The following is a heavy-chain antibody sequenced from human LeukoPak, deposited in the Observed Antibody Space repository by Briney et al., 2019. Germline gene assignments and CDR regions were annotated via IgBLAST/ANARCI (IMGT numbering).Heavy chain of an antibody. CDR2: ISYDGSNK. CDR3: AIRYS. CDR1: GFTFSSYA. Sequence: PGGSLRLSCAASGFTFSSYAMHWVRQAPGKGLEWVAVISYDGSNKYYADSVKGRFTISRDNSKNTLYLQMNGLRAEDTAVYYCAIRYSWGQGTLVTVSS. V-gene: IGHV3-30-3*01. J-gene: IGHJ4*02.